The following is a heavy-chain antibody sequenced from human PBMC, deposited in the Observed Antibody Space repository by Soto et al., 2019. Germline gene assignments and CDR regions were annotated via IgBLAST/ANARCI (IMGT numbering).Heavy chain of an antibody. CDR2: IFHGGST. Sequence: QVQLQESGPGLVKPSGTLSLTCTVSGVSISSDNWWNWVRQPPGKGLEWIGEIFHGGSTNYDPSLESRVTVSVDKSNNQVSLILTSLTAADAAVYYSARRVAGTGKIDYWGQGTLVTVSS. CDR1: GVSISSDNW. J-gene: IGHJ4*02. V-gene: IGHV4-4*02. D-gene: IGHD6-19*01. CDR3: ARRVAGTGKIDY.